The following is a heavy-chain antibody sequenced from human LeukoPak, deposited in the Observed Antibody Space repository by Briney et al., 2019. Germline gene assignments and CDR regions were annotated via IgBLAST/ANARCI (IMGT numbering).Heavy chain of an antibody. Sequence: ASVKVSCKASGYTFTSYGISWVRQAPGQGLEWMGWISAYNGNTNYAQKLQGRVTMTTDTSTSTAYMELRSLRSDDTAVYYCATHYDFWSGYRAFDYWGQGTLVTVSS. CDR1: GYTFTSYG. J-gene: IGHJ4*02. CDR2: ISAYNGNT. V-gene: IGHV1-18*01. D-gene: IGHD3-3*01. CDR3: ATHYDFWSGYRAFDY.